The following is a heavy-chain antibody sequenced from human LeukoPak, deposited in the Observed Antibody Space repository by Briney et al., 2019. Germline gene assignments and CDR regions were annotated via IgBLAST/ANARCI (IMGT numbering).Heavy chain of an antibody. V-gene: IGHV3-48*03. CDR3: ARLGYLYGIVV. J-gene: IGHJ6*01. CDR2: ISSSGGGETI. CDR1: GFPFSTYE. D-gene: IGHD5-12*01. Sequence: GSLRLFCATAGFPFSTYEMNNVRQAAGKGLEWISDISSSGGGETIYYADSVKGRFSISRDNAKNSIYLQMNSLRAEDTAVYLCARLGYLYGIVVWRQGTTVTVSS.